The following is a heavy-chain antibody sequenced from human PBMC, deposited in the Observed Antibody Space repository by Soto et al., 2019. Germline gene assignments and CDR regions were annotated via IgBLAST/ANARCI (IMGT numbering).Heavy chain of an antibody. D-gene: IGHD2-15*01. CDR2: ISYDGSNK. Sequence: QVQLAESGGGVVQPGRSLRLSCAASGFTFTNYGMHWVRQAPGKGLEWVAVISYDGSNKYYADSVKGRFTISRDNSKNTLYLQMNSLRAEDTAVYYCARGGWFREPLYGMDVWGQGTTVTVSS. CDR3: ARGGWFREPLYGMDV. J-gene: IGHJ6*02. V-gene: IGHV3-30*03. CDR1: GFTFTNYG.